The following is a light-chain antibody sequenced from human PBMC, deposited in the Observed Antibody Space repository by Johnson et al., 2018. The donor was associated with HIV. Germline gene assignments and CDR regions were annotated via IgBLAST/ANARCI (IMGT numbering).Light chain of an antibody. CDR3: GTWDSSLRVGF. CDR1: SSNIVNIY. V-gene: IGLV1-51*01. CDR2: DNN. J-gene: IGLJ1*01. Sequence: QSVLTQSPSVYAAPGQKVTISCSASSSNIVNIYISWYQHLPGTAPKLLIYDNNKRPSGIPDRFYGSKSGTSATLGITGLQTGDEADYYCGTWDSSLRVGFFGTGTKVTVL.